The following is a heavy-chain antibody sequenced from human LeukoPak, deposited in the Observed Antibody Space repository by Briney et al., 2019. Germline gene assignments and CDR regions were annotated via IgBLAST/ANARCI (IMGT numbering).Heavy chain of an antibody. V-gene: IGHV4-39*01. Sequence: SETLSLTCTVSGGSISSSSYYWGWIRQPPGKGLEWIGSIYYTGSTHYNPSLKSRVSISVDTSKNQSSLKLSSVTAADTAVYYCARRGYGRNYFDYWGQGTLVTVSS. CDR2: IYYTGST. D-gene: IGHD5-18*01. J-gene: IGHJ4*02. CDR3: ARRGYGRNYFDY. CDR1: GGSISSSSYY.